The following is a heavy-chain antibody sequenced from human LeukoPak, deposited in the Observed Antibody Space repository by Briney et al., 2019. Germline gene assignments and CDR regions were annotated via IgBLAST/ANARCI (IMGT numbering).Heavy chain of an antibody. CDR3: AKDLRAFYYDSSGRNHSWFDP. CDR2: ISGSGGST. CDR1: GFTFSSYA. D-gene: IGHD3-22*01. V-gene: IGHV3-23*01. J-gene: IGHJ5*02. Sequence: GGSLRLSCAASGFTFSSYAMSWVRQAPGKRLEWVSAISGSGGSTYYADSVKGRFTISRDNSKNTLYLQMNSLRAEDTAVYYCAKDLRAFYYDSSGRNHSWFDPWGQGTLVTVSS.